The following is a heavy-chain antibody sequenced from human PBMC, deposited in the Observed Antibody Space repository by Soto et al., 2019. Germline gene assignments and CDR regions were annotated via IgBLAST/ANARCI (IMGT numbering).Heavy chain of an antibody. CDR1: GDSISTVDYF. CDR2: IYNSATT. D-gene: IGHD2-15*01. J-gene: IGHJ5*01. CDR3: ARGRYCLTGRCFPNWFDS. Sequence: SETLSLTCSVSGDSISTVDYFWAWIRQPPGQALEYIGYIYNSATTYYNPSFESRVAISIDTSKSQFSLNVTSVTAADTAVYFCARGRYCLTGRCFPNWFDSWGQGTLVTVSS. V-gene: IGHV4-30-4*01.